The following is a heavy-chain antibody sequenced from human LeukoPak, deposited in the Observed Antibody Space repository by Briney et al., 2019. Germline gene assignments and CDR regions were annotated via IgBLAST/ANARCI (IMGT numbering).Heavy chain of an antibody. CDR2: VHYSGST. D-gene: IGHD1-1*01. CDR3: ARLTQKLNFDY. V-gene: IGHV4-39*01. CDR1: GGSISSSSYY. Sequence: SETLSLTCTVSGGSISSSSYYWGWIRQPPGKGQEWIGSVHYSGSTYYNPSLKSRVTISVDTPKNQFSLKLSSVTAADTAVYYCARLTQKLNFDYWGQGTLVTVSS. J-gene: IGHJ4*02.